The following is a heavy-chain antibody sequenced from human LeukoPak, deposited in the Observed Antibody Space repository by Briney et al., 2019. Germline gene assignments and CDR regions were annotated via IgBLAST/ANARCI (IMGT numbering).Heavy chain of an antibody. CDR2: TRSKIYGGAP. D-gene: IGHD2/OR15-2a*01. Sequence: GSLRLSCLTSGFTFRDYGLGWVRQAPGMGLEWVSFTRSKIYGGAPEYAASVRGRFSVSRDDSQSVAYLQMNNLKSEDTAVYYCARGQTVSGAKYYFDFWSPGTLVTVSS. J-gene: IGHJ4*02. V-gene: IGHV3-49*04. CDR1: GFTFRDYG. CDR3: ARGQTVSGAKYYFDF.